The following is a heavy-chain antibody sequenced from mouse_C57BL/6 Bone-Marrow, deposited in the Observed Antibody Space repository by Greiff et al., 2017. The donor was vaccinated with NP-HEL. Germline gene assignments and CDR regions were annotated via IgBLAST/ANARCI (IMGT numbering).Heavy chain of an antibody. CDR3: ARGTGVVAEDWYFDV. V-gene: IGHV3-8*01. CDR2: LSSSGST. CDR1: VYSFPLYS. Sequence: EVQLQQSGPGLAKPSQTLSLTCSVSVYSFPLYSFPFLRQFPFPPLSSLFYLSSSGSTYYNPYLNSRISIIRDTSKNQYYLQLNSVTTEDTATYYCARGTGVVAEDWYFDVWGTGTTVTVSS. J-gene: IGHJ1*03. D-gene: IGHD1-1*01.